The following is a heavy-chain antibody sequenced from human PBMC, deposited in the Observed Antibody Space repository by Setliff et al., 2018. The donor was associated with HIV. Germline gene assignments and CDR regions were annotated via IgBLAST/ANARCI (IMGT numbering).Heavy chain of an antibody. Sequence: SVKVSCKAPGDTFSNSLITWVRQAPGQGLEWMGGFIPLYGSRNYAQRFQGRVTMTTDEVMSTAYMELTSLTPDDTAVYYCASGSGYCTNGVCYIGVHKIPDRYYSDYWGQGTLVTVSS. V-gene: IGHV1-69*05. CDR3: ASGSGYCTNGVCYIGVHKIPDRYYSDY. CDR2: FIPLYGSR. CDR1: GDTFSNSL. J-gene: IGHJ4*02. D-gene: IGHD2-8*01.